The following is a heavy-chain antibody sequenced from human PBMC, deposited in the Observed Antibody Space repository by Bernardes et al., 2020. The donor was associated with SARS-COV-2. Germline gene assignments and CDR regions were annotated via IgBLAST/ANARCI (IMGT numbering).Heavy chain of an antibody. V-gene: IGHV3-11*05. D-gene: IGHD5-12*01. CDR1: GFTFSDYY. J-gene: IGHJ6*02. Sequence: GGSLRLSCAASGFTFSDYYMTWVRQAPGKGLEWISYISSWSSYRNYADSVKGRFTISRDNAKNSLYLQMNSLRVEDTAVYYCARDPLNSGSDWDAEKNYYGMDVWSQGTTVTVSS. CDR3: ARDPLNSGSDWDAEKNYYGMDV. CDR2: ISSWSSYR.